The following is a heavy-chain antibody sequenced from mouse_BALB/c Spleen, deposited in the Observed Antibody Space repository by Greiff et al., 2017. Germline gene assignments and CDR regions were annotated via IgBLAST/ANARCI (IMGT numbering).Heavy chain of an antibody. CDR1: GYTFSSYW. Sequence: QVQLQQSGAELMKPGASVKISCKATGYTFSSYWIEWVKQRPGHGLEWIGEILPGSGSTNYNEKFKGKATFTADTSSNTAYMQLSSLTSEDSAVYYCARDSSGLAWFAYWGQGTLVTVSA. CDR2: ILPGSGST. J-gene: IGHJ3*01. D-gene: IGHD3-2*01. V-gene: IGHV1-9*01. CDR3: ARDSSGLAWFAY.